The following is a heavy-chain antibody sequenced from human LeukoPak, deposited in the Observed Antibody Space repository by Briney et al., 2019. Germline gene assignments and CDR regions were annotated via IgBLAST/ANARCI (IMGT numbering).Heavy chain of an antibody. J-gene: IGHJ4*02. CDR1: RFTFSSYG. CDR3: AKGVVVAPDVTPFDY. CDR2: IRYDGSNK. Sequence: PGGSLRLSCAASRFTFSSYGMHWVRQAPGKGLEWVAFIRYDGSNKYYADSVEGRFTISRDNSKNTLYLQMNSLRAEDTAVYYCAKGVVVAPDVTPFDYWGQGTLVTVSS. V-gene: IGHV3-30*02. D-gene: IGHD2-2*01.